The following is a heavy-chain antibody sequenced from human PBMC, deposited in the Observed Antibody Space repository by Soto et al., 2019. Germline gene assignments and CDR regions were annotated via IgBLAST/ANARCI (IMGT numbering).Heavy chain of an antibody. V-gene: IGHV1-46*01. CDR2: INQSGGST. CDR3: ARINDYYAMDV. J-gene: IGHJ6*02. CDR1: GYTFTRYH. Sequence: QVQLVQSGAEVKKPGASVNIACKASGYTFTRYHIHWVRQAPGQGLEWMGIINQSGGSTTYAQKFQGRVSVTRDTSTSTVYRELNSLRSDDTAGYYCARINDYYAMDVWGQGTTVTVSS.